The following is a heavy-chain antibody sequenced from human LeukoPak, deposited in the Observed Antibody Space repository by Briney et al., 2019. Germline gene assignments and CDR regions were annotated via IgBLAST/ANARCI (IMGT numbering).Heavy chain of an antibody. CDR3: ARLADYDRSGYFDY. J-gene: IGHJ4*02. D-gene: IGHD3-22*01. Sequence: PGGTLRLSCAASGFTFSSYGMSWVRQAPGKGLEWVAFIRYDGSNKYHADSVKGRFTISRDNSKNTLYLQMNSLRGEDTAVYYCARLADYDRSGYFDYWGQGTLVTVSS. V-gene: IGHV3-33*08. CDR2: IRYDGSNK. CDR1: GFTFSSYG.